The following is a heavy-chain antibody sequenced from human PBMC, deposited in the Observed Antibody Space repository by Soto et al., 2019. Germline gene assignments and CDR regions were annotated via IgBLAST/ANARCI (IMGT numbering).Heavy chain of an antibody. CDR3: ARADPDASVGF. D-gene: IGHD3-16*01. CDR2: ISYSGSS. J-gene: IGHJ4*02. Sequence: SETLSLTCTVPGGSMSSHYWTWLRQPPGKGLEWIGYISYSGSSYYNPSLKSRVTISADTSRNQFSLRLTSVIAADTAVYFCARADPDASVGFWGQGTLVTVSS. CDR1: GGSMSSHY. V-gene: IGHV4-59*11.